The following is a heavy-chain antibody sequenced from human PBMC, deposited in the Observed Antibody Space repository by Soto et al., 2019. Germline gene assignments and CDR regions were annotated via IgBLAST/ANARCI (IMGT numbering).Heavy chain of an antibody. J-gene: IGHJ6*02. CDR1: GFTFSSYW. CDR3: ARRGIAARPNYGMDV. CDR2: INSDGSST. Sequence: GGSLRLSCAASGFTFSSYWMHWVRQAPGKGLVWVSRINSDGSSTSYADSVKGRFTISRDNAKNTLYLQMNSLRAEDTAVYYCARRGIAARPNYGMDVWGQGTTVTV. V-gene: IGHV3-74*01. D-gene: IGHD6-6*01.